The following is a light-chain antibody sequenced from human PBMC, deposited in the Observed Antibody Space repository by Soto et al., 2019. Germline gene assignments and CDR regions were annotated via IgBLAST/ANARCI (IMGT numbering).Light chain of an antibody. CDR1: SSNIGNNY. CDR3: LTWDSSLSVAV. CDR2: DND. J-gene: IGLJ1*01. Sequence: VLTQPPSVSAAPGQKVAISCSGSSSNIGNNYVSWYQHLPGTAPKLLIYDNDKRPSGIPDRFSGSKSGASATLDITGLQTGDEADFYCLTWDSSLSVAVFGTGTKGTVL. V-gene: IGLV1-51*01.